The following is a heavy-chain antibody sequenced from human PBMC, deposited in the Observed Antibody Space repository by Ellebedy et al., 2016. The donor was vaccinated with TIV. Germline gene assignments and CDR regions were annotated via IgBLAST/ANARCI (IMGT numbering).Heavy chain of an antibody. CDR3: ARSRQEASYDAFDI. J-gene: IGHJ3*02. Sequence: GGSLRLXCAASGFTFSSYDMHWVRQATGKGLEWVSAIGTAGDTYYPGSVKGRFTISRDNSKNTLYLQMNSLSAEDTAVYYCARSRQEASYDAFDIWGQGTMVTLSS. V-gene: IGHV3-13*01. CDR2: IGTAGDT. D-gene: IGHD1-26*01. CDR1: GFTFSSYD.